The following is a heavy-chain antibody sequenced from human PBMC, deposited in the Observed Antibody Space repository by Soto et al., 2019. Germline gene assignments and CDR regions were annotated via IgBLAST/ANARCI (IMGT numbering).Heavy chain of an antibody. CDR1: GYTFTSYA. V-gene: IGHV1-3*01. CDR3: ARDVHDFWSGQINWFDP. J-gene: IGHJ5*02. D-gene: IGHD3-3*01. CDR2: INAGNGNT. Sequence: ASVKVSCKASGYTFTSYAMHWVRQAPGQRLEWMGWINAGNGNTKYSQKFQGRVTITRDTSASTAYMELSSLRSEDTAVYYCARDVHDFWSGQINWFDPWGQGTLVTVSS.